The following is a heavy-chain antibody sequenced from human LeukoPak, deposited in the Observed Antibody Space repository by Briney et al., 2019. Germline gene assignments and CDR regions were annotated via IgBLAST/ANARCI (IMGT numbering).Heavy chain of an antibody. D-gene: IGHD2-21*01. J-gene: IGHJ3*02. CDR1: GYTFTGYY. CDR2: INPNSGGT. V-gene: IGHV1-2*02. CDR3: ARGTYSRDAFDI. Sequence: GPVKVSCKASGYTFTGYYMHWVRQAPGQGLEWMGWINPNSGGTNYAQKFQGRVTMTRDTSISTAYMELSRLRSDDTAVYYCARGTYSRDAFDIWGQGTMVTVSS.